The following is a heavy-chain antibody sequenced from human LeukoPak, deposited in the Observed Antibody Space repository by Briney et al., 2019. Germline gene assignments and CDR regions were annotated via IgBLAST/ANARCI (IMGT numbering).Heavy chain of an antibody. CDR1: GGTFSGYY. V-gene: IGHV4-34*01. D-gene: IGHD5-18*01. Sequence: PSETLSLTCAVYGGTFSGYYWSWIRQPPGKGLEWIGEINHSGSTNYNPSLKSRVTISVDTSKNQFSLKLSSVTAADTAVYYCARGGTGRGYSYGSYYYGMDVWGQGTTVTVSS. CDR2: INHSGST. CDR3: ARGGTGRGYSYGSYYYGMDV. J-gene: IGHJ6*02.